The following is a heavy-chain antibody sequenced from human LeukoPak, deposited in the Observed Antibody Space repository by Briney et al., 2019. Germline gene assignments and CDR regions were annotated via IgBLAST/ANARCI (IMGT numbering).Heavy chain of an antibody. Sequence: SETLSLTCAVYGGSFSGYYWSWIRQPPGKGLEWIGEISHSGSTNYNPSLKSRVTISVDTSKNQFSLKLSSVTAADTAVYYCVSSGPLTIFGVVIVEYGMDVWGQGTTVTVSS. CDR3: VSSGPLTIFGVVIVEYGMDV. CDR1: GGSFSGYY. CDR2: ISHSGST. J-gene: IGHJ6*02. V-gene: IGHV4-34*01. D-gene: IGHD3-3*01.